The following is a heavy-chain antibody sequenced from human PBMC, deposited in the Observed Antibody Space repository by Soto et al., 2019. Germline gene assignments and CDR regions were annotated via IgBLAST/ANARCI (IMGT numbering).Heavy chain of an antibody. CDR2: ISSSSSTI. CDR3: ASQVRDTATYYMDV. V-gene: IGHV3-48*01. CDR1: GFTFSSYS. Sequence: EVQLVESGGGLVQPGGSLRLSCAASGFTFSSYSMNWVRQAPGKGLEWVSYISSSSSTIYYADSVKGRFTISRDNAKNSLYLQMNSLRAEDTAVYYCASQVRDTATYYMDVWGKGTTVTVSS. J-gene: IGHJ6*03. D-gene: IGHD5-18*01.